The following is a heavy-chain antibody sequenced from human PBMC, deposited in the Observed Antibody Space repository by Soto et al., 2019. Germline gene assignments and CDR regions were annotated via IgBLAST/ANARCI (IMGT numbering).Heavy chain of an antibody. Sequence: EVQLVESGGGLVQPGGSLRLSCAASGFIFSNSWMHWVRQAPGKGLVWVSRINSDGSSTDYADSVKGRFTISRDNAKNTLYLQMNSLRAEDTALYYCARDWSGPGNSAYYYYNMDVWGKGTKVNVSS. CDR2: INSDGSST. D-gene: IGHD3-3*01. V-gene: IGHV3-74*01. CDR3: ARDWSGPGNSAYYYYNMDV. CDR1: GFIFSNSW. J-gene: IGHJ6*03.